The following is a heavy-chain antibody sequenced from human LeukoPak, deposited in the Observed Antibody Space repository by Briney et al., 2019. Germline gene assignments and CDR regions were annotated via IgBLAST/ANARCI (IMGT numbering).Heavy chain of an antibody. D-gene: IGHD3-22*01. J-gene: IGHJ4*02. CDR3: ATDRGYYYDSSGQYYFDY. CDR2: INWNGGST. V-gene: IGHV3-20*04. Sequence: PGGSLRLSCAASGFTFDDYGMSWVRQAPGKGLEWVSGINWNGGSTGYADTVKGRFTISRDNAKNSLYLQMNSLRAEDTALYYCATDRGYYYDSSGQYYFDYWGQGTLVTVSS. CDR1: GFTFDDYG.